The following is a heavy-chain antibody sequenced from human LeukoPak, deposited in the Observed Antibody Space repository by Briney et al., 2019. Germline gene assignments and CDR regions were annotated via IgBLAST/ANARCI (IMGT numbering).Heavy chain of an antibody. CDR3: AKGGRFLDGYMDV. V-gene: IGHV4-38-2*02. Sequence: PSETLSLTCTVSGYSISSTYYWGWIRQPPGKGLEWIGSIYHSGSTYYNPSLKSRVTISVDTSKNQFSLKLSSVTAADTAVYYCAKGGRFLDGYMDVWGKGTTVTVSS. D-gene: IGHD3-3*01. CDR2: IYHSGST. CDR1: GYSISSTYY. J-gene: IGHJ6*03.